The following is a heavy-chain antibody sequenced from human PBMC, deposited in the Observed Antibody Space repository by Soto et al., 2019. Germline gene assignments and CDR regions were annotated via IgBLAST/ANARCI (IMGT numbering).Heavy chain of an antibody. V-gene: IGHV1-3*01. Sequence: ASVKVSCKASGYTFTTYAIHWVRQAPGQGLEWMGWINAGNGNTEFSERFRGRVTITRDTSASTAHMELTGLTSEDTAVYYCARDGYDSGGYYYYYGMDVWGQGTTVTVSS. D-gene: IGHD3-22*01. CDR2: INAGNGNT. CDR3: ARDGYDSGGYYYYYGMDV. J-gene: IGHJ6*02. CDR1: GYTFTTYA.